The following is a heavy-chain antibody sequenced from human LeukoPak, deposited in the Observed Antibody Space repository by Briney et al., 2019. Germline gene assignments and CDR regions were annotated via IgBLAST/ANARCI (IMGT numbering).Heavy chain of an antibody. CDR1: AFTFSSYS. J-gene: IGHJ4*02. CDR3: ARDAIEDY. CDR2: ISSSSSYI. Sequence: GVLRLSSAASAFTFSSYSINWFRHPPAKGREWVASISSSSSYIYYADSVKGRFTISRDNAKNSLYLQMNSLRAEDTAVYYCARDAIEDYWGQGNLVTVSS. V-gene: IGHV3-21*01.